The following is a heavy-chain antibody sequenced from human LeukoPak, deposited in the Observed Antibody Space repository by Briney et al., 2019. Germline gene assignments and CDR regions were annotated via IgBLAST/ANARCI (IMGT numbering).Heavy chain of an antibody. Sequence: PGGSLRLSCAASGYTFSSYWMSWVRQAPGKGLEWVANIKQEGSEKYYVDSVKGRFTISRDNAKNSLYLQMNSLRADDTAVYYCARLIPFYRDYSSSWYFDYWGQGTLVTVSS. V-gene: IGHV3-7*05. CDR3: ARLIPFYRDYSSSWYFDY. CDR2: IKQEGSEK. J-gene: IGHJ4*02. CDR1: GYTFSSYW. D-gene: IGHD6-13*01.